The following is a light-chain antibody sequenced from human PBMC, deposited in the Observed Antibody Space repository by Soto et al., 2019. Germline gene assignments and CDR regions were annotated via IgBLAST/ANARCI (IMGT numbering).Light chain of an antibody. Sequence: EVVLTQSPDTLSLSPGERATLSCRASQTVSGTHLAWYQQKSGQTPRLLIYGSSSRATDTPPRFSGSGSGTDFTLTITRLEPEDFAVYYCQQYARSPWTFGQGTKLEIK. V-gene: IGKV3-20*01. CDR1: QTVSGTH. CDR2: GSS. CDR3: QQYARSPWT. J-gene: IGKJ1*01.